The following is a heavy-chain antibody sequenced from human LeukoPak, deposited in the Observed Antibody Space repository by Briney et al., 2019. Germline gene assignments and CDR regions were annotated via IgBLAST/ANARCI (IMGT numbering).Heavy chain of an antibody. J-gene: IGHJ3*02. Sequence: GGSLRLSCAASGFTFSSYGMHWFRQAPDKGLEWVAFIRYDGGNKYYADSVKGRFTISRDNSKNTLYLQMNSLRAEDTAVYYCAKDIVVVPAAIILSVAFDIWGQGTMVTVSS. CDR2: IRYDGGNK. V-gene: IGHV3-30*02. CDR1: GFTFSSYG. CDR3: AKDIVVVPAAIILSVAFDI. D-gene: IGHD2-2*01.